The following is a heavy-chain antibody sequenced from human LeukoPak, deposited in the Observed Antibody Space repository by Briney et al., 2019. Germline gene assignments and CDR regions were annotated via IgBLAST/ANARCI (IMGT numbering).Heavy chain of an antibody. V-gene: IGHV3-23*01. CDR2: IGNNGGGV. CDR3: AIDPNWGTHS. Sequence: GGSLRLSCAASGFTFSTYTMYWVRHPPGKRLEWVSIIGNNGGGVHYADSVRGRFTISRDNSKNALYLQMNSLRVEDTAVYYCAIDPNWGTHSWGQGVLVTVSS. CDR1: GFTFSTYT. D-gene: IGHD7-27*01. J-gene: IGHJ4*02.